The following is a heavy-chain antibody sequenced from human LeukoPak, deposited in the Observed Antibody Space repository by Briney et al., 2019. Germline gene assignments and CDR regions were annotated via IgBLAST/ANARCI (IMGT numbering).Heavy chain of an antibody. D-gene: IGHD6-6*01. CDR3: ARNQRGIAARSEVPPTN. CDR1: GFTVSSNY. J-gene: IGHJ4*02. V-gene: IGHV3-53*01. Sequence: QTGGSLRLSCAASGFTVSSNYMSWVRQAPGKGLEWVSAIYSGGSTYYADSVKGRFAISRDNSKNTLYLQMNSLRAEDTAVYYCARNQRGIAARSEVPPTNWGQGTLVTVSS. CDR2: IYSGGST.